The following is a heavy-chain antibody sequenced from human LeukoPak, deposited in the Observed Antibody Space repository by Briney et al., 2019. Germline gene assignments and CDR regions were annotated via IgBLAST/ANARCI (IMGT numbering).Heavy chain of an antibody. CDR3: ARGWNYAFRFDY. CDR2: IKQDGSEK. D-gene: IGHD1-7*01. Sequence: PGGSLRLSCAASGFSFSDYWMTLVRQAPGKGLEWVAHIKQDGSEKYYVDSIKGRFTISRDNAKNLVYLQMNSLRAEDTAVYYCARGWNYAFRFDYWGQGTLVTVSS. CDR1: GFSFSDYW. V-gene: IGHV3-7*01. J-gene: IGHJ4*02.